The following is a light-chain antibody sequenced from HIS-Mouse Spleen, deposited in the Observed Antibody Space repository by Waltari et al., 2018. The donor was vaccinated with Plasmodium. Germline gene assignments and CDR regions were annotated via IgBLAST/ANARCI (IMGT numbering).Light chain of an antibody. CDR2: EDS. CDR3: YSTDSSGNHRV. CDR1: ALPKTY. V-gene: IGLV3-10*01. J-gene: IGLJ3*02. Sequence: SYELTQPPSVSVSPGQTARITCSGDALPKTYAYWYQQKSGQAPVLVIYEDSKRPSGIPERFSGYSSGTMATLTISGAQVEDEADYYCYSTDSSGNHRVFGGGTKLTVL.